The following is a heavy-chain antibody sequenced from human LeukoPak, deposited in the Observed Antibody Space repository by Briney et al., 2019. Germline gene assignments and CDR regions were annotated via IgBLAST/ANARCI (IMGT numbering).Heavy chain of an antibody. CDR1: GYTFTSYD. Sequence: ASVKVSCKASGYTFTSYDINWVRQATGQGLEWMGWMNPNSGNTGYAQKFQGRVAMTRNTSISTAYMELSSLRSEDTAVYYCARDYRERYCTNGVCYTVGYFDYWGQGTLVTVSS. J-gene: IGHJ4*02. CDR2: MNPNSGNT. CDR3: ARDYRERYCTNGVCYTVGYFDY. D-gene: IGHD2-8*01. V-gene: IGHV1-8*01.